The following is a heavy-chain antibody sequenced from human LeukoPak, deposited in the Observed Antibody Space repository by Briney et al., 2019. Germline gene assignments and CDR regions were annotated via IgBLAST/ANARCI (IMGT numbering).Heavy chain of an antibody. CDR2: ISYDGSNK. V-gene: IGHV3-30*04. CDR1: GFTFSSYA. Sequence: GGSLRLSCAASGFTFSSYAMHWVRQAPGKGLEGVAVISYDGSNKYYADSVKGRFTISRDNSKNTLYLQMNSLRAEDTAVYYCAREIEQWLPRGGLYYFDYWGQGTLVTVSS. CDR3: AREIEQWLPRGGLYYFDY. J-gene: IGHJ4*02. D-gene: IGHD6-19*01.